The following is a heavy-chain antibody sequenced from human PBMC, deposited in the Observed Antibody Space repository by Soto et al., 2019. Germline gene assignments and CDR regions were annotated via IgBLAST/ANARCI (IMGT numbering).Heavy chain of an antibody. D-gene: IGHD3-10*01. CDR3: AIEVRRSNQFDH. CDR2: INPNSGDT. Sequence: ASVKVSCKSSGYAFTGYYIHWVRQAPGQGLEWMGWINPNSGDTNYAQKFQGRVTMTEESSADTPYMELSSLRSEDTAVYYCAIEVRRSNQFDHWGQGTMVTVSS. CDR1: GYAFTGYY. V-gene: IGHV1-2*02. J-gene: IGHJ4*02.